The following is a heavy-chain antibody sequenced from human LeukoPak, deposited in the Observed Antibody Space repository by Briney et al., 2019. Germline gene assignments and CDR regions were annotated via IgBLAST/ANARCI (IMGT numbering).Heavy chain of an antibody. CDR1: EFTFGSYW. D-gene: IGHD2-21*02. V-gene: IGHV3-7*03. CDR3: ARDSSPYCGDDCYFDAFDL. J-gene: IGHJ3*01. CDR2: INRDGSKN. Sequence: GGSLRLSCAASEFTFGSYWMTWVRQAPGKGLEWVANINRDGSKNHFVDSVKGRFTISRENAKNFLYLQMNSLRAEDTAVYFCARDSSPYCGDDCYFDAFDLWGQGTMVTVSS.